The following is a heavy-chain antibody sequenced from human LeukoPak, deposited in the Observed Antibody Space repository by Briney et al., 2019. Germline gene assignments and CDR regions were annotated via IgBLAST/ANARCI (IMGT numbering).Heavy chain of an antibody. CDR3: TSWGDTTAEYFQR. Sequence: GGSLRLSCVVSGFTFNRCWMNWVRQAPGKGLEWVAHINPDGRDTYYVDSVKGRFTISRDNAQNSMHLQMNSLRVEDTAVYYCTSWGDTTAEYFQRWGQGTLVTVSS. CDR1: GFTFNRCW. D-gene: IGHD2-21*02. CDR2: INPDGRDT. V-gene: IGHV3-7*01. J-gene: IGHJ1*01.